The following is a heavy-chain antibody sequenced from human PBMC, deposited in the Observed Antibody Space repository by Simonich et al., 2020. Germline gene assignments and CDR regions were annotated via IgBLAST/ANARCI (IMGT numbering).Heavy chain of an antibody. CDR3: ARGRLTGDKGAFDI. J-gene: IGHJ3*02. CDR2: INPNSGGT. D-gene: IGHD7-27*01. Sequence: QVQLVQSGAEVKKPGASVKVSCKASGYTFTGSYMHWVRQAPGQGLGWLGWINPNSGGTNYAQKVQGRVTMTRDTSISTAYMELSRLRSDDTAVYYCARGRLTGDKGAFDIWGQGTMVTVSS. CDR1: GYTFTGSY. V-gene: IGHV1-2*02.